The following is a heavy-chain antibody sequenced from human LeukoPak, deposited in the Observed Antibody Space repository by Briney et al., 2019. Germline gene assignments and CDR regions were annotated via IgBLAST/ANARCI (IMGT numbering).Heavy chain of an antibody. CDR3: AKIKNRSVAAAWVRNDGMDV. V-gene: IGHV4-30-2*01. CDR1: GGSISSGGYY. D-gene: IGHD6-13*01. CDR2: IYHSGST. J-gene: IGHJ6*02. Sequence: SQTLSLTCTVSGGSISSGGYYWSWIRQPPGKGLEWIGYIYHSGSTYYNPSLKSRVTISVDRSKNQFSLKLSSVTAADTAVYYCAKIKNRSVAAAWVRNDGMDVWGQGTTVTVSS.